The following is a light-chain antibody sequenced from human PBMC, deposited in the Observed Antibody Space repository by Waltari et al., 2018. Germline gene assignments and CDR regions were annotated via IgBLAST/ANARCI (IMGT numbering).Light chain of an antibody. V-gene: IGKV3-20*01. Sequence: IVLTQSPGTLSLSPGERATLSCRASQSVGRSLAWYQQKPGQAPRLLIYDASTRATGIPDRFSGSGSGTDFSLSISRLAPDDFAVYYCQHYVRLPVTFGQGTKVEFK. CDR2: DAS. CDR1: QSVGRS. CDR3: QHYVRLPVT. J-gene: IGKJ1*01.